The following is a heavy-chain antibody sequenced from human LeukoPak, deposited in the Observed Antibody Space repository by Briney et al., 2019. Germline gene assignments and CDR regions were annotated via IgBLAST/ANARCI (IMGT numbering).Heavy chain of an antibody. Sequence: SVKVSCKASGGTFSSYAISWVRQAPGQGLEWMGGIIPIFGTANYAQKFQGRVTITADKSTSTAYMELSSLKTEDTAVYYCTTDYYDSSRDYWGQGTLVTVSS. CDR3: TTDYYDSSRDY. V-gene: IGHV1-69*06. CDR1: GGTFSSYA. CDR2: IIPIFGTA. J-gene: IGHJ4*02. D-gene: IGHD3-22*01.